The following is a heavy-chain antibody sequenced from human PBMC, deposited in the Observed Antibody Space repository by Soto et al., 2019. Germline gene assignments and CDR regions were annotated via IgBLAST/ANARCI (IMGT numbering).Heavy chain of an antibody. J-gene: IGHJ4*02. D-gene: IGHD6-19*01. CDR3: VRTTTVAGNFYFDY. V-gene: IGHV3-72*01. CDR2: TRNKATGYTT. CDR1: GFTFSDHY. Sequence: GGSLRLSCAVSGFTFSDHYMDWVRQAPGKGLEWVGRTRNKATGYTTEYVASAKGRFTISRDDSENSLYLQMNSLKTEDTAVYYCVRTTTVAGNFYFDYWGQGTLVTVSS.